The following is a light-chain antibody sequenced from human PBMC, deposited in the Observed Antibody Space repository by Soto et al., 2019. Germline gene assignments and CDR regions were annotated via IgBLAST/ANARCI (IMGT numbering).Light chain of an antibody. CDR1: QSISSY. Sequence: IPVTQAPAALAASVGDRVTITCRASQSISSYLNWYQQKPGKAPKLLMYDASTLQSGVPSRFSGSGSGTEFTLTISSLQPDDFATYYCQQSTSYLVTFGGGTKVDI. V-gene: IGKV1-5*01. J-gene: IGKJ4*01. CDR2: DAS. CDR3: QQSTSYLVT.